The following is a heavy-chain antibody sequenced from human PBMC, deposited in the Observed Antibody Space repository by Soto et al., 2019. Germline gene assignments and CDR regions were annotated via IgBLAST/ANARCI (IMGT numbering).Heavy chain of an antibody. CDR3: ARDHRGSSGWDFDY. CDR1: GYTFTSYA. CDR2: INAYTGNT. D-gene: IGHD6-19*01. V-gene: IGHV1-18*01. J-gene: IGHJ4*02. Sequence: ASVKVSCKASGYTFTSYAMKWVRQAPGQGLEWMGWINAYTGNTNYAQSLPGRVTITTDTSASTAYMELRSLRSDDTAVYYCARDHRGSSGWDFDYWGQGTLVTVSS.